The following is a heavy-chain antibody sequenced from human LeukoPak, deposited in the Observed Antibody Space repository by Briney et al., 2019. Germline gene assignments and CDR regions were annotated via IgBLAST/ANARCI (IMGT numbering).Heavy chain of an antibody. CDR3: AREGRDYYDSSGYLDY. CDR2: ISAYNGNT. J-gene: IGHJ4*02. CDR1: GYTFTSYG. Sequence: GASVKVSCKASGYTFTSYGISWVRQAPGQGLEWMGWISAYNGNTNYAQKFQGRVTMTRDMSTSTVYMELSSLRSEDTAVYYCAREGRDYYDSSGYLDYWGQGTLVTVSS. V-gene: IGHV1-18*01. D-gene: IGHD3-22*01.